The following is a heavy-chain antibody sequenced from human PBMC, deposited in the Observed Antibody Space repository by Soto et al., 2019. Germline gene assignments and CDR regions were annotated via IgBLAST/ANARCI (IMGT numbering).Heavy chain of an antibody. D-gene: IGHD1-20*01. CDR3: ARDRRKITNIENNWFDP. J-gene: IGHJ5*02. Sequence: GGSLRLSCAASGFTFSSYAMHWVRQAPGKGLEWVAVISYDGSNKYYADSVKGRFTISRDNSKNTLYLQMNSLRAEDTAVYYCARDRRKITNIENNWFDPWGQGTLVTVSS. CDR1: GFTFSSYA. V-gene: IGHV3-30-3*01. CDR2: ISYDGSNK.